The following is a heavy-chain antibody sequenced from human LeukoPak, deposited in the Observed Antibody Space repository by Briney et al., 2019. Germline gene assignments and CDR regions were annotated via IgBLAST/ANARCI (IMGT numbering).Heavy chain of an antibody. CDR3: AGGGPHSATLPLDY. Sequence: ASVKVSCKVSGYTLTELSMHWVRQAPGKGLEWMGGFNPEDGETIYAQKFQGRVTMTEDTSTDTAYMELSSLRSEDTAFYYCAGGGPHSATLPLDYWGQGTLVTVSS. CDR2: FNPEDGET. V-gene: IGHV1-24*01. CDR1: GYTLTELS. D-gene: IGHD2-15*01. J-gene: IGHJ4*02.